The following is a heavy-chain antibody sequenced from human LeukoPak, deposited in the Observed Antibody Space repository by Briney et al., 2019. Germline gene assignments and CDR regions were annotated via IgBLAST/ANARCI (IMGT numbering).Heavy chain of an antibody. V-gene: IGHV3-23*01. D-gene: IGHD1-26*01. Sequence: PGGSLRLSCAASGFTFSSYAMSWVRQAPGKGLEWVSAISGSGGSTYYADSVKGRFTISRDNPKNTLYLQMNSLRAEDTAVYYCAKTNSGSYYGLGYWGQGTLVTVSS. CDR3: AKTNSGSYYGLGY. CDR1: GFTFSSYA. J-gene: IGHJ4*02. CDR2: ISGSGGST.